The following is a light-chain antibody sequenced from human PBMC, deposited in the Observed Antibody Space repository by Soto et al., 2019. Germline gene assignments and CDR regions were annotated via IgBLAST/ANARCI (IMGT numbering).Light chain of an antibody. CDR3: QQSYTTPPVT. CDR2: AAS. V-gene: IGKV1-39*01. Sequence: DIQMTQSPSSLSASVGDRVTISCRASQGISKYLNWYQQKPGNAPKLLISAASTLQSGVPSRFSGSGSGTDFTLTISSLQPEDFATYYCQQSYTTPPVTFGGGTKVEIK. CDR1: QGISKY. J-gene: IGKJ4*01.